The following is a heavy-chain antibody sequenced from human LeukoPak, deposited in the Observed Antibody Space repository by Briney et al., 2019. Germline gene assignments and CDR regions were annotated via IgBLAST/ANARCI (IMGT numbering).Heavy chain of an antibody. D-gene: IGHD2-21*01. V-gene: IGHV4-34*01. CDR3: AAYGGDWNFDS. CDR2: ITYRRSA. J-gene: IGHJ4*02. Sequence: NPSETLSLTCAVYGSLAIYYFMFVRQPPGQGLQWLGEITYRRSADYNPSLKSRLTISIDVPQRQISLQLRSVTAADTAVYYCAAYGGDWNFDSWGQGTLVTVSS. CDR1: GSLAIYY.